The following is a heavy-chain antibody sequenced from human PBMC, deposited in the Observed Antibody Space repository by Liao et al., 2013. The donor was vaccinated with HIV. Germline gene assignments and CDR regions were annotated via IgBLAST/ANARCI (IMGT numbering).Heavy chain of an antibody. CDR1: GGSVSSNIYY. V-gene: IGHV4-39*07. D-gene: IGHD2-2*01. CDR2: IYYTGST. Sequence: QLQLQESGPRLVKPSETLSLICNVSGGSVSSNIYYWGWIRQTPGKGLEWIGTIYYTGSTYYNPSLMSRVTIFVDTSKNHFSLDMTSATAADTAVYFCASDMQYWGNGTTVIVSS. J-gene: IGHJ6*04. CDR3: ASDMQY.